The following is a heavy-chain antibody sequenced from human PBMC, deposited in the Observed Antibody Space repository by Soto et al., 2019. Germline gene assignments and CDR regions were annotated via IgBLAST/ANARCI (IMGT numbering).Heavy chain of an antibody. CDR2: ISGSGGST. D-gene: IGHD2-2*01. V-gene: IGHV3-23*01. Sequence: GGSLRLSCTASGFTFSSSAINWVRQAPGKGLEWVSGISGSGGSTYHADSVKGRFTISRDNSKNTVYLQMNSLRAEDTAVYYCAKDLGYCSSTGCYDFYAMDVWGQGTTVTVSS. CDR1: GFTFSSSA. J-gene: IGHJ6*02. CDR3: AKDLGYCSSTGCYDFYAMDV.